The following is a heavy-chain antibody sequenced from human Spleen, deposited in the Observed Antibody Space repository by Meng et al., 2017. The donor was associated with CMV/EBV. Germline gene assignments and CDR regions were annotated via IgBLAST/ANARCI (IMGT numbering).Heavy chain of an antibody. CDR1: GYTFTSYY. CDR3: ARGEGWYGSGWTPGDFDC. J-gene: IGHJ4*02. CDR2: INPNSGGT. Sequence: ASVKVSCKASGYTFTSYYMHWMRQAPGQGLEWMGWINPNSGGTNYAQKFQGRVTMTRDTSISTAYMELSSLRSEDTALYYCARGEGWYGSGWTPGDFDCWGQGTLVTVSS. D-gene: IGHD6-19*01. V-gene: IGHV1-2*02.